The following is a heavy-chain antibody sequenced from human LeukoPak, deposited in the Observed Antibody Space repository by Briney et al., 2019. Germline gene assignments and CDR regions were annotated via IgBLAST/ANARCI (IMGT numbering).Heavy chain of an antibody. CDR1: GGSISSSSYY. D-gene: IGHD6-6*01. Sequence: SETLSLTCTVSGGSISSSSYYWGWIRQPPGKGLEWIGSTYYGGSTYYNPSLKSRVTISLDTSKNQFSLKLSSVTAADTAVYHCASIISARPDYWGQGILVTFSS. CDR2: TYYGGST. V-gene: IGHV4-39*01. J-gene: IGHJ4*02. CDR3: ASIISARPDY.